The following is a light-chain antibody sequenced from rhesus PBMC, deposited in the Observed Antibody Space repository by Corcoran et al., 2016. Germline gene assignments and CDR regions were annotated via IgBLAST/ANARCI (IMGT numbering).Light chain of an antibody. CDR3: MQALEFPWT. V-gene: IGKV2-104*02. J-gene: IGKJ1*01. CDR1: QSLLDSADGNTY. CDR2: EVS. Sequence: DIVMTQTPLSLPVTPGEPASISCRSSQSLLDSADGNTYLDWYLQKPGQSQQLLIYEVSNRASGVPDRFSGSGSDIDFTLKISRVEAEDVGVYYCMQALEFPWTFGQGTKVEIK.